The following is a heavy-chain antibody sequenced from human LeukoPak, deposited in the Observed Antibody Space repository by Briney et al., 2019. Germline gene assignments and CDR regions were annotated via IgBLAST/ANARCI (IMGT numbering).Heavy chain of an antibody. CDR1: GFTFSSYS. Sequence: AGSLRLSCAASGFTFSSYSMNWVRQAPGKGLEWVSSISSSSSYIYYADSVKGRFTISRDNAKNSLYLQMNSLRAEDTAVYYCARGGYGSGSYGEFDPWGQGTLVTVSS. CDR2: ISSSSSYI. D-gene: IGHD3-10*01. J-gene: IGHJ5*02. V-gene: IGHV3-21*01. CDR3: ARGGYGSGSYGEFDP.